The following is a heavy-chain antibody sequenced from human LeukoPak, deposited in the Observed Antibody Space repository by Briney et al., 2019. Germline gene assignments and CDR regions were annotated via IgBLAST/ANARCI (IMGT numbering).Heavy chain of an antibody. CDR2: IHYSGKA. J-gene: IGHJ6*02. D-gene: IGHD3-16*01. Sequence: PSETLSLTCTVSGGSISGHYWTWVRQPPGEGLEWIGQIHYSGKADYNPSLRSRITIPVDTSKNQMSLKVTSVTAADTAVYYCARFGVDYDMDVWGQGTTVTVS. CDR1: GGSISGHY. CDR3: ARFGVDYDMDV. V-gene: IGHV4-59*11.